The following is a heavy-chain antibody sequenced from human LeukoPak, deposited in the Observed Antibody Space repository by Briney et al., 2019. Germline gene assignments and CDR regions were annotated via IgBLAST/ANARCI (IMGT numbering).Heavy chain of an antibody. CDR2: IWYDGSNK. V-gene: IGHV3-33*06. D-gene: IGHD3-3*01. CDR1: GFTFSSYG. CDR3: AKESYDFWSGYSFDY. J-gene: IGHJ4*02. Sequence: GGSLRLSCAASGFTFSSYGMHWVRQAPGKGLEWVAVIWYDGSNKYYADSVKGRFTISRDNPKNTLYLQMNSLRAEDTAVYYCAKESYDFWSGYSFDYWGQGTLVTVSS.